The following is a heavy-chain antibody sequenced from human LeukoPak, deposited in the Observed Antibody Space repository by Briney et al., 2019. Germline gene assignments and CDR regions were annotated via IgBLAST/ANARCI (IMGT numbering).Heavy chain of an antibody. J-gene: IGHJ4*02. CDR3: ATYSSGWYGGY. V-gene: IGHV1-18*04. Sequence: ASVKVSCKAFGYTFTGYYMHWVRQAPGQGLEWMGWISAYNGNTNYAQKLQGRVTMTTDTSTSTAYMELRSLRSDDTAVYYCATYSSGWYGGYWGQGTLVTVSS. D-gene: IGHD6-19*01. CDR2: ISAYNGNT. CDR1: GYTFTGYY.